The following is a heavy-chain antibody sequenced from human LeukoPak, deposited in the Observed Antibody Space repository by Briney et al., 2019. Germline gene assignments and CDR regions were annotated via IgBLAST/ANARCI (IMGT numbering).Heavy chain of an antibody. J-gene: IGHJ5*02. V-gene: IGHV1-69*06. CDR1: GYTFTSYG. Sequence: SVKVSCKASGYTFTSYGISWVRQAPGQGLEWMGGIIPIFGTANYAQKFQGRVTITADKSTSTAYMELSSLRSEDTAVYYCASSNYGSGSYYIGYWFDPWGQGTLVTVSS. CDR2: IIPIFGTA. CDR3: ASSNYGSGSYYIGYWFDP. D-gene: IGHD3-10*01.